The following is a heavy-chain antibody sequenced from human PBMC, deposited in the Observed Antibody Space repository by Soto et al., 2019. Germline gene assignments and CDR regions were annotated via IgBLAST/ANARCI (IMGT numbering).Heavy chain of an antibody. J-gene: IGHJ4*02. CDR3: AKGSKFTIFSPNDY. D-gene: IGHD3-3*01. CDR2: LSGNSGTT. CDR1: GFTFSTYA. Sequence: EVHLLESGGGLVQPGGSLRLSCAASGFTFSTYAMTWVRQAPGKGLEWVSALSGNSGTTYSAGAVKRRFTISRDNSRNTLYLQMSSLRAEDTALYYCAKGSKFTIFSPNDYWGQGTLVTVSS. V-gene: IGHV3-23*01.